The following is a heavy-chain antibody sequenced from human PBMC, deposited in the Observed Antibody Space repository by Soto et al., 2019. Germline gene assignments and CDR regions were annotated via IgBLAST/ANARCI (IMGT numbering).Heavy chain of an antibody. J-gene: IGHJ4*02. CDR2: VNPSGGHT. CDR3: ARGGHVVVVTAALDY. D-gene: IGHD2-21*02. Sequence: QVQLMQSEAEVKKPGASVKVSCKASGDTFTDYYIHWVRQAPGQGLEWMGTVNPSGGHTTYAQHLLGRVTMTRDTSTSTLYMELTSLTSDDTAIYYCARGGHVVVVTAALDYWGQGTLVTVSS. V-gene: IGHV1-46*04. CDR1: GDTFTDYY.